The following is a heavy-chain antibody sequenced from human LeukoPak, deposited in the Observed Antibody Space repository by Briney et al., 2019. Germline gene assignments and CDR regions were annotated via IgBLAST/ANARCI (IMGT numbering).Heavy chain of an antibody. CDR1: GFIFSSYE. J-gene: IGHJ4*02. V-gene: IGHV3-48*03. CDR3: AKDQVWIVVGSFDY. Sequence: GGSLRLSCAASGFIFSSYETNWVRQAPGKGLEWVSYISSGGSIIYYADSVKGRFTISRDNSKNTLYLQMTSLRAEDTAVYYCAKDQVWIVVGSFDYWGQGTLVTVSS. CDR2: ISSGGSII. D-gene: IGHD3-22*01.